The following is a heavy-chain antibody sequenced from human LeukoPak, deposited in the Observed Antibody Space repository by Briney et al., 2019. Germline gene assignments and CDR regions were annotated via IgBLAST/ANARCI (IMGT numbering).Heavy chain of an antibody. Sequence: GGSLRLSCAASGFPFRTYAMTWVRQAPGKGPEWVSTLSPGETGISYADSVKGRFIISRDNSKNTLYLQMNSLRAEDTAVYYCAKSVPAIRGEIDYWGQGTLVTVSS. CDR3: AKSVPAIRGEIDY. J-gene: IGHJ4*02. D-gene: IGHD3-10*01. V-gene: IGHV3-23*01. CDR2: LSPGETGI. CDR1: GFPFRTYA.